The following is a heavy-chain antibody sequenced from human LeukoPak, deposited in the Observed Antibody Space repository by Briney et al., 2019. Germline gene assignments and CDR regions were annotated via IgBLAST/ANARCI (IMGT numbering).Heavy chain of an antibody. CDR3: ARLMEYYYDSSGYSHFDY. D-gene: IGHD3-22*01. V-gene: IGHV5-51*01. CDR1: GYSFTSYW. CDR2: IYPGDSDT. Sequence: GGSLRLSCAASGYSFTSYWIGWVRQMPGKGLEWMGIIYPGDSDTRYSPSFQGQVTISADKSISTAYLQWSSLKASDTAMYYCARLMEYYYDSSGYSHFDYWGQGTLVTVSS. J-gene: IGHJ4*02.